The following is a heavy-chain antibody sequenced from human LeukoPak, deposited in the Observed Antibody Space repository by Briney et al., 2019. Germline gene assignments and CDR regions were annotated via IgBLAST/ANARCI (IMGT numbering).Heavy chain of an antibody. CDR3: ARGRRSGSYLGY. J-gene: IGHJ4*02. D-gene: IGHD1-26*01. Sequence: SETLSLACAVYGGSFSGYYWSWIRQPPGKGLEWIGEINHSGSTNYNPSLKSRVTISVDTSKNQFSLKLSSVTAADTAVYYCARGRRSGSYLGYWGQGTLVTVSS. CDR2: INHSGST. CDR1: GGSFSGYY. V-gene: IGHV4-34*01.